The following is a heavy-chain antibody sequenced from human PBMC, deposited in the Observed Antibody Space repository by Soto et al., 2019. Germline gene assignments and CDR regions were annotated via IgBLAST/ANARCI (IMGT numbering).Heavy chain of an antibody. D-gene: IGHD2-15*01. CDR2: IDPTDSFT. V-gene: IGHV5-10-1*01. CDR1: GYKFTTFW. Sequence: PGESLKISCKASGYKFTTFWLNWVRQTPGKGLEWLGRIDPTDSFTNYSPPFEGHVTISVGRSISTAYLQWNSLQASDTAIYYCARPASGGSRDAFDVWGQGTTVTVSS. J-gene: IGHJ3*01. CDR3: ARPASGGSRDAFDV.